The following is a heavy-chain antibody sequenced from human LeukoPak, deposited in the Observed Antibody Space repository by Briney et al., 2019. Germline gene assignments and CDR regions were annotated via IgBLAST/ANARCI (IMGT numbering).Heavy chain of an antibody. V-gene: IGHV4-39*01. Sequence: SETLSLTCTVSGASISTSYYYWAWIRQPPGKGLEWIGNFHYSGSTYYNPSLKSRVAISIDTSKNQFSLRLSSVTAADTAVYYCARQVTFGYAYGYYFDFWGQGALVTVSS. CDR3: ARQVTFGYAYGYYFDF. CDR2: FHYSGST. J-gene: IGHJ4*02. D-gene: IGHD5-18*01. CDR1: GASISTSYYY.